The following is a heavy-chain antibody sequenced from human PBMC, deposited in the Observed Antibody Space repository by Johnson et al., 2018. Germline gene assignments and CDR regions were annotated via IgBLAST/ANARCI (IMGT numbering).Heavy chain of an antibody. V-gene: IGHV3-15*01. J-gene: IGHJ6*03. Sequence: VQLVESGGGLVEXGGSLRLXCVASGFTFNTAWMNWVRQAPGKGLEWVGRVRAKDAGGTTDYAAPVKGRFTIPRDDSKSTVFLQMNSLRAEDTAVYYCARDQVVPNFYFYYYMDVWGKGTTVTVSS. CDR1: GFTFNTAW. CDR2: VRAKDAGGTT. CDR3: ARDQVVPNFYFYYYMDV.